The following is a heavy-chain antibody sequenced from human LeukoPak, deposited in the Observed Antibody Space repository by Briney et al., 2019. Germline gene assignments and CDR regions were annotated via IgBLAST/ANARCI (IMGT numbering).Heavy chain of an antibody. CDR2: INHSGST. V-gene: IGHV4-39*02. J-gene: IGHJ6*02. D-gene: IGHD2-2*01. CDR3: ARGPYCSSTNCPKGRYYYYYGMDV. CDR1: GGSISSSSYY. Sequence: PSETLSLTCTVSGGSISSSSYYWGWIRQPPGKGLEWIGEINHSGSTNYNPSLKSRVTISVDTSKNHFSLKLSSVTAADTAVYYCARGPYCSSTNCPKGRYYYYYGMDVWGQGTTVTVSS.